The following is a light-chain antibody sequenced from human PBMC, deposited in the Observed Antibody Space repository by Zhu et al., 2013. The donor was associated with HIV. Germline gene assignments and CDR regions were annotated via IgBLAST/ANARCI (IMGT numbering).Light chain of an antibody. CDR2: GNS. Sequence: QSVLTQPPSVSGAPGQRVTISCTGSSSNIGAGYDVHWYQQLPGTAPKLLISGNSNRPSGVPDRFSGSKSGTSASLAITGLQAEDEADYYCQSYDSSLSGSNVFGTGTKVTV. CDR3: QSYDSSLSGSNV. J-gene: IGLJ1*01. CDR1: SSNIGAGYD. V-gene: IGLV1-40*01.